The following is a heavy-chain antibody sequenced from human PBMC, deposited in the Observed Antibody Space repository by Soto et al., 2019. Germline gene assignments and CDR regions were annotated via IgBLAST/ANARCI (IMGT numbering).Heavy chain of an antibody. V-gene: IGHV2-5*02. CDR2: MYWDDDK. J-gene: IGHJ5*02. Sequence: QITLKESGPTLVKPTQTLTLTCTFSGFSLTTRGVGVGWIRQPPGKALECLALMYWDDDKHYSPSLQSRLSITKDTSKNQVVLTMTNVDPVDTATYYCAHIPNYYQYDWFDPWGQGTLVSVSS. CDR1: GFSLTTRGVG. CDR3: AHIPNYYQYDWFDP. D-gene: IGHD3-16*01.